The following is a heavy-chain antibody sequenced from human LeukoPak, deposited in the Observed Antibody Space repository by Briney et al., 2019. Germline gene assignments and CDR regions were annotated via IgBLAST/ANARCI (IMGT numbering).Heavy chain of an antibody. V-gene: IGHV4-39*07. CDR2: IYYRRTT. J-gene: IGHJ2*01. D-gene: IGHD1-7*01. CDR3: ARWYSVGWNYYFDL. CDR1: GGSISSSSYY. Sequence: QLQLQESGPGLVKPSETLSLTCTVSGGSISSSSYYWGWIRQPPGKGLEWIGSIYYRRTTYYNPSLKSRVTISIDTSENQLSLRLSSVTAADTAVYYCARWYSVGWNYYFDLWGRGTLVTVSS.